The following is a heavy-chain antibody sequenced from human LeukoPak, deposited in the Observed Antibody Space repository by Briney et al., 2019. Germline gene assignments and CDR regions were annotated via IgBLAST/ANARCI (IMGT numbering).Heavy chain of an antibody. CDR2: FYYSGST. Sequence: SETLSLTCSVSGGSISKSTYYWGWIRQPPGKGLEWIGIFYYSGSTYYSPSLKSRVTISVDTSKNQFSLKLSSVTAADTAVYYCAREPATFYYDSSGYSNFDYWGQGTLVTVSS. CDR3: AREPATFYYDSSGYSNFDY. D-gene: IGHD3-22*01. V-gene: IGHV4-39*07. J-gene: IGHJ4*02. CDR1: GGSISKSTYY.